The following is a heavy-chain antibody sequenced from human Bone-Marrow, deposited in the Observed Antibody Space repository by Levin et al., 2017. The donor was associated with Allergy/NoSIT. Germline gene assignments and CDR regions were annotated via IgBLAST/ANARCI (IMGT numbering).Heavy chain of an antibody. Sequence: GGSLRLSCAASGFTFSYYGMSWVRQAPGKGLEWVSLISGTDTSTYYADSVKGRFTISRDNSNNMLYLQMNSLRAEDTAVYFCVKTGSAYDYWGQGTLVTVSS. CDR3: VKTGSAYDY. V-gene: IGHV3-23*01. J-gene: IGHJ4*02. CDR2: ISGTDTST. CDR1: GFTFSYYG. D-gene: IGHD1-14*01.